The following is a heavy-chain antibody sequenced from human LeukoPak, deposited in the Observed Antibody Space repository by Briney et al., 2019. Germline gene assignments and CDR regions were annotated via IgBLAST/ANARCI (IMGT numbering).Heavy chain of an antibody. CDR1: GFTVSGNY. Sequence: GGSLRLSCAVFGFTVSGNYMSWVRQAPRKGLEWVSAIYTDGNTHYAGSVKGRFTISRDSLKNTLYLQMNSLRAEDTAVYYCARDRPYGGVGDFDYWGQGTLVTVSS. V-gene: IGHV3-66*01. D-gene: IGHD3-16*01. CDR3: ARDRPYGGVGDFDY. CDR2: IYTDGNT. J-gene: IGHJ4*02.